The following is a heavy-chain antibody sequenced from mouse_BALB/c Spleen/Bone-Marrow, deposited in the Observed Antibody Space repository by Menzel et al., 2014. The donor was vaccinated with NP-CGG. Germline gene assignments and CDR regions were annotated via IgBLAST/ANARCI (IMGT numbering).Heavy chain of an antibody. CDR3: ARDRPCFGYDY. D-gene: IGHD1-2*01. V-gene: IGHV5-6-3*01. CDR1: GFTFSSYG. J-gene: IGHJ2*01. CDR2: INNDGGST. Sequence: EVKVVESGGGLVQPGGSLKLSCAASGFTFSSYGMSWVRQTPGKRLELVATINNDGGSTYYPDSVKGRFTISRDNAQNTLYLQMSSLKSEDTAIFYCARDRPCFGYDYWGQGTTLTVSS.